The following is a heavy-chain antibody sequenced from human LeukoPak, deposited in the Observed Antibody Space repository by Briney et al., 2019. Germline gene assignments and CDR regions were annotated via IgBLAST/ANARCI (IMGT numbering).Heavy chain of an antibody. J-gene: IGHJ4*02. CDR2: VSANSGNT. CDR1: GYTFTING. Sequence: ASVTVSCKASGYTFTINGISWVRQAPGQGLEWLGWVSANSGNTIYAERFQGRVSMARNTSTGTAYMDLTSLRYDDTAVYYCARDRLYAFDLWGQGTLLTVSS. V-gene: IGHV1-18*01. CDR3: ARDRLYAFDL. D-gene: IGHD2-8*01.